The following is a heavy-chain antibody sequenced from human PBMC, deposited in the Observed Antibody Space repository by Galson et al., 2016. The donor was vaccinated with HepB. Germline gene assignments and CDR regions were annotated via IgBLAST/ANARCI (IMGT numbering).Heavy chain of an antibody. CDR3: AKRGSGSYDPLDS. Sequence: SLRLSCAASGFTFSTYAMIWVRQAPGKGLEWVSSITPSGGDTYYADSVKGRFTMPRDNSKNTLHLQMNSLGAEDAAIYYCAKRGSGSYDPLDSWGRGILVAVSS. J-gene: IGHJ5*01. CDR1: GFTFSTYA. V-gene: IGHV3-23*01. CDR2: ITPSGGDT. D-gene: IGHD3-10*01.